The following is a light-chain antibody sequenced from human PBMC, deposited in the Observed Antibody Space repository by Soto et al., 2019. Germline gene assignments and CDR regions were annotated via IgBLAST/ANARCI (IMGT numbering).Light chain of an antibody. J-gene: IGKJ4*01. CDR3: QQYRNWPPLT. CDR1: QSVGRA. CDR2: AAS. Sequence: EIVMTQSPATLSVSPGATATLSCRASQSVGRAVAGYQHKPGQDPRHLIVAASIRAAGVPGRFSGGGSGTEFTLTISSLQSEDFAVYYCQQYRNWPPLTFGGGTTVEIK. V-gene: IGKV3-15*01.